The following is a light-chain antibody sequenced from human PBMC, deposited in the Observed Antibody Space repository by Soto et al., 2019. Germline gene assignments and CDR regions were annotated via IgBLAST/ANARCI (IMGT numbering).Light chain of an antibody. CDR1: SSDVGGYNY. Sequence: QSVLTQPPSASGSPGQSVTISCTGTSSDVGGYNYVSWYQQHPAKAPKLMIYEVSKRPSGVPDRFSGSKSGNTASLTVSGLQAEDETDYYCSSYTSTSAWVFGGGTKVTVL. J-gene: IGLJ3*02. CDR2: EVS. CDR3: SSYTSTSAWV. V-gene: IGLV2-8*01.